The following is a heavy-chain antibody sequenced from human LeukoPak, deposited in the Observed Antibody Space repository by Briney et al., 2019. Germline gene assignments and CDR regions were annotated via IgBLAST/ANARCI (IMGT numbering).Heavy chain of an antibody. CDR1: GYTFTSYG. CDR2: ISAYNGNT. D-gene: IGHD3-10*01. CDR3: ARDPGPPSPSMDV. V-gene: IGHV1-18*01. Sequence: ASVKVSCKASGYTFTSYGISWVRQAPGQGLEWMGWISAYNGNTNYAQKFQGRVTITRDTSASTAYMELSSLRSEDTAVYYCARDPGPPSPSMDVWGQGTTVTVSS. J-gene: IGHJ6*02.